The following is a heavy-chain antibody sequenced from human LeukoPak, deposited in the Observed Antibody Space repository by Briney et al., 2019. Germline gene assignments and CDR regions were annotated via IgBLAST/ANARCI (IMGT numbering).Heavy chain of an antibody. CDR1: GYTFTSYG. CDR2: INPNSGGT. J-gene: IGHJ4*02. Sequence: ASVKVSCKASGYTFTSYGISWVRQAPGQGLEWMGWINPNSGGTNYAQKFQGRVTMTRDTSISTAYMELSRLRSDDTAVYYCATTAVGSGSYYPFDYWGQGTLVTVSS. CDR3: ATTAVGSGSYYPFDY. V-gene: IGHV1-2*02. D-gene: IGHD1-26*01.